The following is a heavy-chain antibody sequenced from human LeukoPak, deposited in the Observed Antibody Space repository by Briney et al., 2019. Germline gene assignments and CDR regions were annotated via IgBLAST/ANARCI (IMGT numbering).Heavy chain of an antibody. CDR2: ISYDGSLK. CDR1: GFTFSSHG. D-gene: IGHD7-27*01. Sequence: GGSLRLSCAASGFTFSSHGMHWDRRAPGKGLGWVAVISYDGSLKYYADSVKGRFTISRDNSKNTLYLQMNSLRAEDTAVYFCAKDPSNLGPIDYWGQGTLVTVSS. J-gene: IGHJ4*02. CDR3: AKDPSNLGPIDY. V-gene: IGHV3-30*18.